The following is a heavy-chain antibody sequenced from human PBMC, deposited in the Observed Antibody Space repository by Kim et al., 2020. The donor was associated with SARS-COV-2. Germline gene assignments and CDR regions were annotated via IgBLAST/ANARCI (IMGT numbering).Heavy chain of an antibody. Sequence: GGSLRLSCAASGFTFGDYAMHWVRQAPGKCLDLVSGFSWYSVCIGYADSVKGRFTISRDNAKNSLYLQMNSLRAEDTALYYCAKDIGQWLALPDDAFDIWGQGTMVTVSS. V-gene: IGHV3-9*01. J-gene: IGHJ3*02. CDR3: AKDIGQWLALPDDAFDI. D-gene: IGHD6-19*01. CDR2: FSWYSVCI. CDR1: GFTFGDYA.